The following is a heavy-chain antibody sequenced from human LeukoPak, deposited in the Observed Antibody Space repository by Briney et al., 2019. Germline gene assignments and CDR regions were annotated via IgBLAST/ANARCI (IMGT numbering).Heavy chain of an antibody. V-gene: IGHV3-23*01. CDR1: GFTFSNHW. CDR2: ISGSGGST. J-gene: IGHJ6*02. D-gene: IGHD2-2*01. CDR3: AKYSIVVVPAGSMDV. Sequence: PGGSLRLSCEASGFTFSNHWMSWVRQAPGKGLEWVSAISGSGGSTYYADSVKGRFTISRDNSKNTLYLQMNSLRAEDTAVYYCAKYSIVVVPAGSMDVWGQGTTVTVSS.